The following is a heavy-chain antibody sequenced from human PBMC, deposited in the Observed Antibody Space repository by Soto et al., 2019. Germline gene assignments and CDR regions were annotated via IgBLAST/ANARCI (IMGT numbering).Heavy chain of an antibody. J-gene: IGHJ4*02. V-gene: IGHV4-61*01. Sequence: QVQLQESGPGLVKPSETLSLTCTVSGGSVSSGSYYWSWIRQPPGKGLEWIGYIYYSGSTNYNPSLKSRVTISVDTSKNRFSLKLSSVTAADTAAYYCARADCGGDCFDGPYFDYWGQGTLVTVSS. CDR3: ARADCGGDCFDGPYFDY. D-gene: IGHD2-21*02. CDR2: IYYSGST. CDR1: GGSVSSGSYY.